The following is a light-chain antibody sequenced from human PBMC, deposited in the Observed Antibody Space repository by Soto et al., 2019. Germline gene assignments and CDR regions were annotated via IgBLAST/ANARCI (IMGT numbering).Light chain of an antibody. V-gene: IGLV1-44*01. CDR1: SSNIGSYT. CDR2: SND. J-gene: IGLJ2*01. Sequence: QSVLTQPPSMSGTPGQRVTISCSGSSSNIGSYTVSWYQQLQGTAPKFLIYSNDQRPSGVPDRFSGSKSGTSASLAISGLQSEDEATYYCAAWDDSLSGIVVFGGGTQLTVL. CDR3: AAWDDSLSGIVV.